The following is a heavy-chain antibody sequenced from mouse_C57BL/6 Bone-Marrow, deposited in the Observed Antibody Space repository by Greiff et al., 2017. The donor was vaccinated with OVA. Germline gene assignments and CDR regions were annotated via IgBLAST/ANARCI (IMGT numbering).Heavy chain of an antibody. Sequence: EVQLQESGPGLVKPSQTVFLTCTVTGISITTGHYRWSWIRQFPGNKLEWIGYIYYSGTITYNPSLTSRTTITRDTPKNQFFLEMNSLTAEDTATYYCAIYYGSSYGFAYWGQGTLVTVSA. V-gene: IGHV3-5*01. CDR1: GISITTGHYR. D-gene: IGHD1-1*01. J-gene: IGHJ3*01. CDR3: AIYYGSSYGFAY. CDR2: IYYSGTI.